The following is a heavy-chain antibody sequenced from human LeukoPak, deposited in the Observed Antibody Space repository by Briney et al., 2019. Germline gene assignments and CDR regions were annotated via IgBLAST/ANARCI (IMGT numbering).Heavy chain of an antibody. CDR1: AGSFSGYY. V-gene: IGHV4-34*01. CDR2: INHSGSS. CDR3: ARGYCSSTSCRHKRAYYYYYYMDV. Sequence: PSETLSLTSGAYAGSFSGYYWSWFRQPPGQQREWMGEINHSGSSNYNPSLTSRVTISVVTSKNQFSLKMSSVTAAHTAVYYRARGYCSSTSCRHKRAYYYYYYMDVWGKGTTVTVSS. J-gene: IGHJ6*03. D-gene: IGHD2-2*01.